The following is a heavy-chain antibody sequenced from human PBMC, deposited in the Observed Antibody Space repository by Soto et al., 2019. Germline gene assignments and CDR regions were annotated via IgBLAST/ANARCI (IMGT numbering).Heavy chain of an antibody. D-gene: IGHD5-12*01. Sequence: PGGSLRLSCVASGFTFSDYEMNWVRQAPGKGLEWVVHITSGGNTMYADSVEGRFTISRDDADNSLYLQMNNLRGEDTALYHCTKEKSVMYSGYDAFDVWGRGTMVTVSS. V-gene: IGHV3-48*03. J-gene: IGHJ3*01. CDR1: GFTFSDYE. CDR3: TKEKSVMYSGYDAFDV. CDR2: ITSGGNT.